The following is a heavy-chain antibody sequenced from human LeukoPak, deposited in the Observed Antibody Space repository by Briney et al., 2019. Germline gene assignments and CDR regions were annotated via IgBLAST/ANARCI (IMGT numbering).Heavy chain of an antibody. V-gene: IGHV3-23*01. CDR2: ISGSGEST. J-gene: IGHJ4*02. Sequence: GGSLRLSCAASGLTFSNYGMAWVRQAPGKGLEGVSAISGSGESTYNADSVKGRFTISRDNSKNTLYLQMNRLRAEDTAVYYCAKDSRTTYDSSWLYYFDSWGQGTLVTVSS. CDR3: AKDSRTTYDSSWLYYFDS. CDR1: GLTFSNYG. D-gene: IGHD6-13*01.